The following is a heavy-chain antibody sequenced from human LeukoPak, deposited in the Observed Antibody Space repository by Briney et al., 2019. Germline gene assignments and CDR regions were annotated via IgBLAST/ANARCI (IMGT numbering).Heavy chain of an antibody. V-gene: IGHV3-64D*09. CDR1: GFTFSNYA. Sequence: GGSLRLSCSASGFTFSNYAMHWVRQAPGKGLEYVSGISSNGGSTKYADLVKDRFTISRDSSKNTLYLQMRSLRPEDTAVFYCVRDSGSGPTDYWGQGTLVTVSS. CDR2: ISSNGGST. CDR3: VRDSGSGPTDY. D-gene: IGHD3-10*01. J-gene: IGHJ4*02.